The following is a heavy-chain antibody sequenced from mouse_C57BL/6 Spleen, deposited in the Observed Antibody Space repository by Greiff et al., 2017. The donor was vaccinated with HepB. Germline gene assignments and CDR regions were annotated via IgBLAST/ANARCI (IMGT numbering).Heavy chain of an antibody. CDR3: ARHEGNYPFAY. CDR2: ISNLAYSI. Sequence: EVNVVESGGGLVQPGGSLKLSCAASGFTFSDYGMAWVRQAPRKGPEWVAFISNLAYSIYYADTVTGRFTISRENAKNTLYLEMSSLRSEDTAMYYCARHEGNYPFAYWGQGTLVTVSA. D-gene: IGHD2-1*01. CDR1: GFTFSDYG. V-gene: IGHV5-15*01. J-gene: IGHJ3*01.